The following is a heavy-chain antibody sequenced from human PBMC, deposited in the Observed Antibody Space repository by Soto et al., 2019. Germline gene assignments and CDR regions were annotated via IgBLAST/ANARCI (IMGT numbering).Heavy chain of an antibody. CDR2: IWYDGSNK. D-gene: IGHD2-15*01. CDR1: GFTFNTDG. V-gene: IGHV3-33*08. Sequence: ESGGGVVQPGGSLRLSCTTSGFTFNTDGMHWVRQAPGKGREWVAIIWYDGSNKYYADSVKGRFTISRDNSKNTLYLQMNSLRAEDTALYYCARSDCTGAYCYSWPFNYGVDVWGQGTTVTVSS. J-gene: IGHJ6*02. CDR3: ARSDCTGAYCYSWPFNYGVDV.